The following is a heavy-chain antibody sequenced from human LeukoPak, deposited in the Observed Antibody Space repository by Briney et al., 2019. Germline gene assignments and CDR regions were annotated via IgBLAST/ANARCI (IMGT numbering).Heavy chain of an antibody. Sequence: AGGSLRLSCAASGFSFNYFWMSWVRQAPGKGLEWVANIKQNGTEKYYADSVKGRFTISRDNAKKSLYLQMNSLRAEDTAVYYCARDAEVGTLFGVLSRYNWFDPWGQGALVTVSS. CDR3: ARDAEVGTLFGVLSRYNWFDP. J-gene: IGHJ5*02. V-gene: IGHV3-7*01. CDR2: IKQNGTEK. CDR1: GFSFNYFW. D-gene: IGHD3-3*01.